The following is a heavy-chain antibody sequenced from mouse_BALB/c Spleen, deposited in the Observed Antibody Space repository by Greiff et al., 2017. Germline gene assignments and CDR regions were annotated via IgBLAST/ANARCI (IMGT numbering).Heavy chain of an antibody. V-gene: IGHV5-6-5*01. D-gene: IGHD1-2*01. CDR1: GFTFSSYA. CDR3: ARGEIRELLRLHLFDD. J-gene: IGHJ2*01. CDR2: ISSGGST. Sequence: EVHLVQSGGGLVKPGGSLKLSCAASGFTFSSYAMSWVRQTPEKRLGWVASISSGGSTYYPDSVKGRFTISRDNARNILYLQLSSLRSEDTAMYYCARGEIRELLRLHLFDDWGQGTTLTVSS.